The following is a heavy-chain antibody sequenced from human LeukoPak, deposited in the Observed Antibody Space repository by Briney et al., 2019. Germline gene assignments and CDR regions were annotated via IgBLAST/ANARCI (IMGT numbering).Heavy chain of an antibody. CDR3: ARDYVWGSSESDY. J-gene: IGHJ4*02. V-gene: IGHV3-7*01. CDR1: GFTFSNYW. D-gene: IGHD7-27*01. CDR2: IKQDGSEK. Sequence: GGSLRLSCAASGFTFSNYWMTWFRQTPGKGLEWVGNIKQDGSEKYYVDSVKGRFTTSRDNAKNSLYLQMNSLRVEDTAIYYCARDYVWGSSESDYWGQGTLVTVSS.